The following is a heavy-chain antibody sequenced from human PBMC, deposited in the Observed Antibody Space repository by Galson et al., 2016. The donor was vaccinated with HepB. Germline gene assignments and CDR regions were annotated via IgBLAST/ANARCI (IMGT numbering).Heavy chain of an antibody. V-gene: IGHV4-4*02. J-gene: IGHJ4*02. Sequence: SETLSLTCAVSGGSITNHNWWSWVRQPPGKGLEWIGEIFHSGSTNYNPSPKRRVTISVDTPKNQFPLKLTSATAADTAVYYCARTEFVVVAAGTSVGCWGQGTLVTVSS. CDR2: IFHSGST. CDR1: GGSITNHNW. D-gene: IGHD6-13*01. CDR3: ARTEFVVVAAGTSVGC.